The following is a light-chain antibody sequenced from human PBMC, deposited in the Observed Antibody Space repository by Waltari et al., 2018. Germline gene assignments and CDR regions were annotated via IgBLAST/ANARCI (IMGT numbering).Light chain of an antibody. Sequence: QSTLTQPASVSGSPGPSITISCTGTLSDFGIYHLVSWYQQHPGKAPKLMIYEVSKRPSGVSNRFSGSKSGNTASLTISGLQAEDEADYYCCSYAGSSTWVFGGGTKLTVL. J-gene: IGLJ3*02. V-gene: IGLV2-23*02. CDR3: CSYAGSSTWV. CDR1: LSDFGIYHL. CDR2: EVS.